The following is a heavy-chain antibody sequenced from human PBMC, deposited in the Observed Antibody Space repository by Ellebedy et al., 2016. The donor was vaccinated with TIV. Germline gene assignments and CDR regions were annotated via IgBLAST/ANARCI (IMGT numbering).Heavy chain of an antibody. Sequence: PGGSLRLSCVGSGFTFSSYWMNRVRQVPGKGLEWVANINQDGSEENYVDSVKGRFTISRDNAMSSLYLQIDSVRVEDTALYYCAKPSTFVYDRRGFYHKYFDLWGRGTLVTVSS. D-gene: IGHD3-22*01. V-gene: IGHV3-7*01. CDR3: AKPSTFVYDRRGFYHKYFDL. CDR1: GFTFSSYW. CDR2: INQDGSEE. J-gene: IGHJ2*01.